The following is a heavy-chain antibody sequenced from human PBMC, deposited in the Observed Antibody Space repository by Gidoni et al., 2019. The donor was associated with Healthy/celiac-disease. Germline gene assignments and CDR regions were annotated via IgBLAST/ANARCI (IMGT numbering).Heavy chain of an antibody. CDR3: AKDRGISPLAAAADY. CDR2: ISWNSGSI. Sequence: EVQLVESGGGLVQPGRSLRLSCAASGFTFDDYAMHWVRQAPGKGLEWVSGISWNSGSIGYADSVKGRFTISRDNAKNSLYLQMNSLRAEDTALYYCAKDRGISPLAAAADYWGQGTLVTVSS. V-gene: IGHV3-9*01. J-gene: IGHJ4*02. D-gene: IGHD6-13*01. CDR1: GFTFDDYA.